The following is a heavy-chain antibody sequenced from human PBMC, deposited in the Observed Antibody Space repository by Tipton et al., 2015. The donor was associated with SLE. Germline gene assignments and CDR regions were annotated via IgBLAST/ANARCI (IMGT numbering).Heavy chain of an antibody. CDR2: ISSSSSYI. CDR3: ATGGREYYFDY. Sequence: SLRLSCAASGFTFSSYSMNWVRQAPGKGLEWVSSISSSSSYIYYADSVKGRFTISRDNAKNSLYLQMNSLRAEDTAVYYCATGGREYYFDYWGQGTLVTVSS. J-gene: IGHJ4*02. CDR1: GFTFSSYS. D-gene: IGHD3-10*01. V-gene: IGHV3-21*01.